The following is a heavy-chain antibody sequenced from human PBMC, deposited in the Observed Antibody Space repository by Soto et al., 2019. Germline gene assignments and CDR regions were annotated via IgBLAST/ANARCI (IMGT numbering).Heavy chain of an antibody. D-gene: IGHD2-15*01. V-gene: IGHV3-21*01. CDR2: ISSSSSYI. CDR3: ARAATVVADTLDY. Sequence: EVQLVESGGGLVKPGGSLRLSCAASGFTFSSYSMNWVRQAPGKGLEWVSSISSSSSYIYYADSVKGRFTISRDNAKNSLYLQMNSLRAEETAVYYCARAATVVADTLDYWGQGTLVSVSS. J-gene: IGHJ4*02. CDR1: GFTFSSYS.